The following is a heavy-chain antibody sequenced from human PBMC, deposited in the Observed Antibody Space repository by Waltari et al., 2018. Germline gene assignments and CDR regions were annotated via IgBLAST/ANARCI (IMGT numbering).Heavy chain of an antibody. CDR3: ARVYWPRGFDY. CDR1: GFNLSTYW. D-gene: IGHD2-8*02. V-gene: IGHV3-7*01. CDR2: IKQDGSDK. J-gene: IGHJ4*02. Sequence: VRLLVSVAGLVHPWASRRLPCAAAGFNLSTYWMRWVRQAPGKGLEWVANIKQDGSDKYYVDSVEGRFTVSRDNAKNSLYLQMNSLRAEDTAVYYCARVYWPRGFDYWGQGTLVTVSS.